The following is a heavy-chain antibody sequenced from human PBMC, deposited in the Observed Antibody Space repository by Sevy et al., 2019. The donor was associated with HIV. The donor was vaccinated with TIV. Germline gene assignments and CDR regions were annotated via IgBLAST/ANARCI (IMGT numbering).Heavy chain of an antibody. V-gene: IGHV4-34*01. Sequence: SETLSLTCAVYGGSFSGYYWSWIRQPPGKGLEWIGEINHSGSTNYNPSLKSRVTISVDTSKNQFSLKLSSVTAADTGVYYCARGTGDCCGYYYFDYWGQGTLVTVSS. D-gene: IGHD3-22*01. CDR2: INHSGST. J-gene: IGHJ4*02. CDR3: ARGTGDCCGYYYFDY. CDR1: GGSFSGYY.